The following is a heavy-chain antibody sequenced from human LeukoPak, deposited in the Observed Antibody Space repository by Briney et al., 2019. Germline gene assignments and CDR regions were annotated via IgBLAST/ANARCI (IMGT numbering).Heavy chain of an antibody. J-gene: IGHJ5*02. CDR1: GYTFTSYY. Sequence: ASVNVSCKASGYTFTSYYMHWVRQAPGQGLEWMGIINPSGGSTSYAQKFQGRVTMTRDTSTSTVYMELSSLRSEDTAVYYCARVGSSPRPNIAVAGFANWFDPWGQGTLVTVSS. CDR3: ARVGSSPRPNIAVAGFANWFDP. CDR2: INPSGGST. V-gene: IGHV1-46*01. D-gene: IGHD6-19*01.